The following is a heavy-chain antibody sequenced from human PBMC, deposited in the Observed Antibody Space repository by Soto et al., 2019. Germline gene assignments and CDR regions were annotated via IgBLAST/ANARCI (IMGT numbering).Heavy chain of an antibody. D-gene: IGHD2-2*01. CDR2: ISAYNGNT. J-gene: IGHJ5*02. CDR3: ARSGSSTSPPGNWFDP. V-gene: IGHV1-18*01. Sequence: QVQLVQSGAEVKKPGASVKVSCKASGYTFTSYGISWVRQAPGQGLEWMGWISAYNGNTNYAQKLQGRVTMTTDTSTSTAYRELRSLRSDDTAVYYCARSGSSTSPPGNWFDPWGQGTLVTVSS. CDR1: GYTFTSYG.